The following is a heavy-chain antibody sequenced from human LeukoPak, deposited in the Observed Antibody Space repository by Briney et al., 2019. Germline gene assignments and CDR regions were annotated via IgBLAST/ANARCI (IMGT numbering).Heavy chain of an antibody. V-gene: IGHV3-30*18. CDR2: ISYDGSNK. J-gene: IGHJ5*02. D-gene: IGHD4-23*01. Sequence: GRSLRLSCAASGFTFSSYGMHWVRQAPGKGLEWVAVISYDGSNKYYADPVKGRFTISRDNSKNTLYLQMNSLRAEDTAVYYCAKAPYGGNPYSWFDPWGQGTLVTVSS. CDR3: AKAPYGGNPYSWFDP. CDR1: GFTFSSYG.